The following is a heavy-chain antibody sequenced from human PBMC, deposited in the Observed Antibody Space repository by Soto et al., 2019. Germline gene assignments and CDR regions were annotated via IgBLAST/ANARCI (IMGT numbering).Heavy chain of an antibody. Sequence: GGSLRLSCAASGSTFSSYGMHWVRQAPGKGLEWVAVIWYDGSNKYYADSVKGRFTISRDNSKNTLYLQMNSLRAEDTAVYYCAKDRPSGSRPYYYGMDVWGQGTTVTVSS. V-gene: IGHV3-30*02. D-gene: IGHD1-26*01. CDR2: IWYDGSNK. J-gene: IGHJ6*02. CDR3: AKDRPSGSRPYYYGMDV. CDR1: GSTFSSYG.